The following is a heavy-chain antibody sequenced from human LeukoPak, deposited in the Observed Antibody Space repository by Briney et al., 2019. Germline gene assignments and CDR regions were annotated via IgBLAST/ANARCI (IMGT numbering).Heavy chain of an antibody. Sequence: PGGSLRLSCAASGFTFNNYGMNWVRQAPGKGLEWVASIWFDGTNQYYKDSVKGRFTVSRDNSKNTLYLQMNSLGVDDTAVYYCARDGGPYYDLLTGYVDSWGPGTLVSVSS. D-gene: IGHD3-9*01. CDR3: ARDGGPYYDLLTGYVDS. CDR2: IWFDGTNQ. V-gene: IGHV3-33*01. J-gene: IGHJ4*02. CDR1: GFTFNNYG.